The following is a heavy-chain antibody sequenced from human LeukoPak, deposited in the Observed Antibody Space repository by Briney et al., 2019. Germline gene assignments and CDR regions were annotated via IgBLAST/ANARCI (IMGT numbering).Heavy chain of an antibody. J-gene: IGHJ6*03. CDR1: GFTFSTYG. V-gene: IGHV3-30*02. CDR2: IRYDGRNK. D-gene: IGHD3-10*01. CDR3: AKLGKTENHYGSGRFSYYYYMDV. Sequence: PGGSLRLSCGASGFTFSTYGMHWVRQAPGKGLEWVAFIRYDGRNKYYAESVKGRFTISRDNSKNTLYLQMNSLRAEDTAVYYCAKLGKTENHYGSGRFSYYYYMDVWGKGTTVTISS.